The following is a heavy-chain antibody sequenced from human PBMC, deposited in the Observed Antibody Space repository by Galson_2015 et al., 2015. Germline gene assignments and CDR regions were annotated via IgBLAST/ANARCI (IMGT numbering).Heavy chain of an antibody. CDR1: GYTFTGYY. D-gene: IGHD3-22*01. V-gene: IGHV1-2*04. Sequence: SVKVSCKASGYTFTGYYMHWVRQAPGQGLEWMGWINPNSGGTNYAQKFQGWVTMTRDTSISTAYMELSRLRSDDTAVYYCARGGGRDYYDSSGYKYNWFDPWGQGTLVTVSS. CDR3: ARGGGRDYYDSSGYKYNWFDP. J-gene: IGHJ5*02. CDR2: INPNSGGT.